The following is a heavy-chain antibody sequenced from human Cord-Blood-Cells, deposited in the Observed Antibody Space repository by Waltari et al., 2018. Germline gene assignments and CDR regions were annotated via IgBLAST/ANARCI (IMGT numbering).Heavy chain of an antibody. CDR3: ARHPGGYDILTGYYINWFDP. V-gene: IGHV4-39*07. CDR2: IYYSGST. J-gene: IGHJ5*02. D-gene: IGHD3-9*01. Sequence: QLQLQESGPGLVKPSETLSLTCTVSGGSISSSSYYWGWIRQPPGKGLEWIGSIYYSGSTYYNPSLKSRVTISVDTSKNQFSLKLSSVTAADTAVYYCARHPGGYDILTGYYINWFDPWGQGTLVTVSS. CDR1: GGSISSSSYY.